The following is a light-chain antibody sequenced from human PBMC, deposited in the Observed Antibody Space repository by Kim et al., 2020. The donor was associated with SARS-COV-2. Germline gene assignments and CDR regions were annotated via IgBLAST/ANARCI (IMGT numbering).Light chain of an antibody. V-gene: IGKV3D-7*01. CDR1: QSVSSSY. J-gene: IGKJ2*01. CDR3: QQDYNLPMYT. Sequence: PGQRVTLPRRASQSVSSSYLTWYQQKPGQAPRLLIYGASTRATGIPARFSGSGSGTDFTLTISSLQPEDFAVYYCQQDYNLPMYTFGQGTKLEI. CDR2: GAS.